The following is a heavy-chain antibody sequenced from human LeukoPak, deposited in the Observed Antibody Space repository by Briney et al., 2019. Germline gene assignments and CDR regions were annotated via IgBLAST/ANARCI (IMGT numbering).Heavy chain of an antibody. J-gene: IGHJ4*02. Sequence: SETLSLTCTVSGGSISSGSYYWSWIRQPTGKGLEWIGRIYTSGSTNYNPSLESRVTISVDTSKNQFSLQLNSVTPEDTAVYYCARVVGATPTNSFDYWGQGTLVTVSS. CDR3: ARVVGATPTNSFDY. CDR1: GGSISSGSYY. CDR2: IYTSGST. V-gene: IGHV4-61*02. D-gene: IGHD1-26*01.